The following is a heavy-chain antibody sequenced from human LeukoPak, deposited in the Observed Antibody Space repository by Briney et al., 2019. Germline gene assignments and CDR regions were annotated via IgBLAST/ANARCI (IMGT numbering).Heavy chain of an antibody. CDR2: IKEDTSQK. CDR3: ARQVSREGHFDY. CDR1: GFAFNNYL. D-gene: IGHD1-26*01. Sequence: PGGSLRLSCAASGFAFNNYLLSWVRQGPGKGLEWVAHIKEDTSQKYYVGSVGGRFTISRDNARKSLYLQMNSMRGEDTAVYFCARQVSREGHFDYWGQGALVTVSS. J-gene: IGHJ4*02. V-gene: IGHV3-7*01.